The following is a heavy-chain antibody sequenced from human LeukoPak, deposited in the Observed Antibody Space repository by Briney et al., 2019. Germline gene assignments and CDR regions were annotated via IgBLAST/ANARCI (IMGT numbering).Heavy chain of an antibody. CDR1: AASLSSSSYY. CDR2: TYYSGST. D-gene: IGHD6-6*01. J-gene: IGHJ5*02. V-gene: IGHV4-39*07. Sequence: PSETLSLTCSVSAASLSSSSYYCGWARQPPGTGLEWISRTYYSGSTYNNPSLKSRVTISVDTSKNQFSLKLSSVTAADTAVYYCAREARIVGRPDCFDPWGQGTRVTVSS. CDR3: AREARIVGRPDCFDP.